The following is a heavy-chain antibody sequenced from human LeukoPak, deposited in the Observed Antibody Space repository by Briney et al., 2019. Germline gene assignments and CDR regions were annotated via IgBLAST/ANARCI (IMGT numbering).Heavy chain of an antibody. D-gene: IGHD3-10*01. Sequence: GRSLRLSCAASGFTFDDYAMHWVRQAPGNGLEWVSGISWNSGSIGYADSVKGRFTISRDNAKNSLYLQMNRLRAEDTALYYCAKGSITMVRGKGSYFDYWGQGTLVTVSS. V-gene: IGHV3-9*01. J-gene: IGHJ4*02. CDR2: ISWNSGSI. CDR1: GFTFDDYA. CDR3: AKGSITMVRGKGSYFDY.